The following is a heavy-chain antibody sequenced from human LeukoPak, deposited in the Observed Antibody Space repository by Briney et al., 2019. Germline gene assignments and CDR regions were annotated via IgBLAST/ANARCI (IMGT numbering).Heavy chain of an antibody. CDR3: ARDAYDILTGLYYYYMDV. J-gene: IGHJ6*03. CDR2: IYYSGST. D-gene: IGHD3-9*01. CDR1: GGSLSSSSYY. V-gene: IGHV4-39*07. Sequence: SETLSLTCTVSGGSLSSSSYYWGWVRQPPGKGLEWLGSIYYSGSTHYNPSLKSRVTISVDTSKNQFSLKLSSVIAADTAVYYCARDAYDILTGLYYYYMDVWGKGTTVTVSS.